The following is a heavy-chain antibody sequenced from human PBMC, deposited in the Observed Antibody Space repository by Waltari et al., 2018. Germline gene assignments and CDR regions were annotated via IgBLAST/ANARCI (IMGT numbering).Heavy chain of an antibody. D-gene: IGHD3-3*01. CDR2: ISSSSSYI. V-gene: IGHV3-21*01. Sequence: EVQLVESGGGLVKPGGSLRLSCAASGFTFSSYSMNWVRQAPGKGLEWVSSISSSSSYIYYADSVKGRFTISRDNAKNSLYLQMNSLRAEDTAVYYGARLTIFGVVIIRGMDVWGQGTTVTVSS. J-gene: IGHJ6*02. CDR3: ARLTIFGVVIIRGMDV. CDR1: GFTFSSYS.